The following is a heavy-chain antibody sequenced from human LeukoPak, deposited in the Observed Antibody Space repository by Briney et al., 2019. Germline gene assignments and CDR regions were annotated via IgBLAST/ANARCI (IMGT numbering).Heavy chain of an antibody. CDR3: ARGVEPLAANTLAY. D-gene: IGHD1-14*01. Sequence: PGGSLRLSCAASGFTVITNDMNWVRQAPGKGLEWVSVLYSDGNTKYADSVQGRFTISRDNSKNTLYLEMNSLSPDDTAVYYCARGVEPLAANTLAYWGQGTLVTVSS. V-gene: IGHV3-53*01. CDR2: LYSDGNT. CDR1: GFTVITND. J-gene: IGHJ4*02.